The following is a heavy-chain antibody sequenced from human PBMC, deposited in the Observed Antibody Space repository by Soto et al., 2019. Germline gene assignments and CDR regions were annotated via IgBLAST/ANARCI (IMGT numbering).Heavy chain of an antibody. CDR1: GGLFSSFA. V-gene: IGHV1-69*13. J-gene: IGHJ4*02. D-gene: IGHD3-16*01. CDR3: ARGGGPYVWFNEF. Sequence: GASVKVSCKDSGGLFSSFAISWVRQAPGQGLEWLGGIIPVFGTTNYAEKFQDRVTVTADESTNTAYMELTSLTSGDTAMYYCARGGGPYVWFNEFWGPGTQVTVSS. CDR2: IIPVFGTT.